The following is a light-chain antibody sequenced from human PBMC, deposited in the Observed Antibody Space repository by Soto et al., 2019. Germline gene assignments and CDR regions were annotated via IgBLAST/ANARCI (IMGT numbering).Light chain of an antibody. CDR3: QQYNSYSWT. V-gene: IGKV1-5*01. Sequence: DIQMTQSPSSLSASVGDRVTITCRASQSISSYLNWYQQKPGNAPKLLIYDASSVESGVPSRFSGSGSGTEFTLTISSLQPDDFATYYCQQYNSYSWTFGQGTKVDIK. CDR2: DAS. J-gene: IGKJ1*01. CDR1: QSISSY.